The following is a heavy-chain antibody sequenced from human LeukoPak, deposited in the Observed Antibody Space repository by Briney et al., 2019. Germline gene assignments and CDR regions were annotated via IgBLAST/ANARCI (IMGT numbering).Heavy chain of an antibody. D-gene: IGHD3-22*01. CDR2: IKPDGSAQ. CDR1: GFTFSSHG. V-gene: IGHV3-7*01. J-gene: IGHJ5*02. CDR3: ANGGTYSSGP. Sequence: GGSLRLSCAASGFTFSSHGMHWVRQAPGKGLEWVATIKPDGSAQYYVDSVKGRFTISRDNAKNSLFLQINSLRAEDTAVYYCANGGTYSSGPWGQGTLVTVSS.